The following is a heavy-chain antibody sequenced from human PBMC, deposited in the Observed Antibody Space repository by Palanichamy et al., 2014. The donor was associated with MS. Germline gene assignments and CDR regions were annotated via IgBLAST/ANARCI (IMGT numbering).Heavy chain of an antibody. CDR1: ISFNSYW. CDR3: VRDRQPSRYGGLDR. D-gene: IGHD4-23*01. J-gene: IGHJ5*02. Sequence: EVQLEESGEAWSSLGVPETLLCSLWISFNSYWMSWVRQAPGKGLEWVANTAQDESEKYYVDSVKGRFTISRDNAENSLYLQMDSLGAEDTAIYYCVRDRQPSRYGGLDRWGQGTLVTVSS. V-gene: IGHV3-7*03. CDR2: TAQDESEK.